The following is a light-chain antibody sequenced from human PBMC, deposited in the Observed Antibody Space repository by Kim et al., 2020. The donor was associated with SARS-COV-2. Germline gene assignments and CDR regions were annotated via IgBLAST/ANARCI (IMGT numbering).Light chain of an antibody. J-gene: IGKJ3*01. CDR2: AAS. V-gene: IGKV1-39*01. Sequence: DIQMTQSPSSLSASVGDRVTITCRTTQSISSHLNWYQQKPGRAPKLLISAASTLQGGVPSRFSGSGSETDFTLTISSLQPEDFAAYFCQHSYITPFTFVPGTKVDIK. CDR3: QHSYITPFT. CDR1: QSISSH.